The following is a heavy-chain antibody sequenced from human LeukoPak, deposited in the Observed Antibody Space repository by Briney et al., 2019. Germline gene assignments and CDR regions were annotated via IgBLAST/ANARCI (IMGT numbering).Heavy chain of an antibody. J-gene: IGHJ6*02. Sequence: GGSLRLSCAASGFTFSDYYMSWVRQAPGKGLEWVSYISSSGSTIYYADSVKGRFTISRDNAKNSLYLQMNSLRAEDTAVYYCARDLALVPASIQLVPWVMDVWGQGTTVTVSS. D-gene: IGHD2-2*02. CDR3: ARDLALVPASIQLVPWVMDV. V-gene: IGHV3-11*01. CDR1: GFTFSDYY. CDR2: ISSSGSTI.